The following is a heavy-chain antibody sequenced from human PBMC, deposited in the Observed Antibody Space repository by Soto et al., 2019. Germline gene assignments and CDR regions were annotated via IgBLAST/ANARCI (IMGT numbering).Heavy chain of an antibody. CDR1: GYTFTSYA. V-gene: IGHV1-3*01. D-gene: IGHD3-9*01. CDR2: INAGNGNT. J-gene: IGHJ4*02. CDR3: AAYDILTGYFPFDY. Sequence: GASVKVSCKASGYTFTSYAMHWVRQAPGQRLEWMGWINAGNGNTKYSQKFQGRVTITRDTSASTAYMEMSSLRSEDTAVYYCAAYDILTGYFPFDYWGQGTLVTVSS.